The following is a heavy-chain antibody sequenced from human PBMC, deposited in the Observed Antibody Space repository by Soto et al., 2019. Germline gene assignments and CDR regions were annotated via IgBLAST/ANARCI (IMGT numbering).Heavy chain of an antibody. D-gene: IGHD1-26*01. CDR2: ISYDGSNK. V-gene: IGHV3-30-3*01. CDR3: ARDLLSIVGATMNPLV. CDR1: GFTFSSYA. Sequence: GGSLRLSCAASGFTFSSYAMHWVRQAPGKGLEWVAVISYDGSNKYYADSVKGRFTISRDNSKNTLYLQMNSLRAEDTAVYYCARDLLSIVGATMNPLVWGQGTMVTVSS. J-gene: IGHJ3*01.